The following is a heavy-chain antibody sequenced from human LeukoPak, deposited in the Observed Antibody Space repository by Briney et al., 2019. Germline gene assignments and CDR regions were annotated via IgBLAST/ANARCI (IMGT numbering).Heavy chain of an antibody. CDR2: IYYSGST. V-gene: IGHV4-39*01. D-gene: IGHD2/OR15-2a*01. J-gene: IGHJ4*02. CDR3: ARTSYFYFDY. CDR1: GGSISSSSYY. Sequence: SETLSLTCTVSGGSISSSSYYWGWIRQPPGKGLEWIGSIYYSGSTYYNPSLKSRVTISVDPSQNQFSLELSAVTAADTAVYYCARTSYFYFDYWGQGTLVTVSS.